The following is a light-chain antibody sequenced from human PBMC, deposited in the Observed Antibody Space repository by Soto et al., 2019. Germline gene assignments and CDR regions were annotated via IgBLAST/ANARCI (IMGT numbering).Light chain of an antibody. Sequence: QSVLTQPPSASGTPGQRVTISCSGSSSNIGSNTVNWYQKFPGTAPKLLIYSSILRPSGVPDRFSGSKSGTSASLAISGLQSEDEADYYCTAWGDSLNGVLFGGGTKLTVL. CDR1: SSNIGSNT. V-gene: IGLV1-44*01. CDR3: TAWGDSLNGVL. CDR2: SSI. J-gene: IGLJ2*01.